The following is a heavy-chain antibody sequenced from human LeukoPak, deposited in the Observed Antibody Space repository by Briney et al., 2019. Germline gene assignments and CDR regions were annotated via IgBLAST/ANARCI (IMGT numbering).Heavy chain of an antibody. CDR3: AKGGKWDVTPFDY. Sequence: GGSLRLSCAASGFTFSNAWMNWVRQAPGKGLEWVSTISGGGGGTYYADSVKGRFTISRDNSKNTLYLQVNSLRAEDTAVYYCAKGGKWDVTPFDYWGQGTLVTVSS. V-gene: IGHV3-23*01. CDR2: ISGGGGGT. CDR1: GFTFSNAW. J-gene: IGHJ4*02. D-gene: IGHD1-26*01.